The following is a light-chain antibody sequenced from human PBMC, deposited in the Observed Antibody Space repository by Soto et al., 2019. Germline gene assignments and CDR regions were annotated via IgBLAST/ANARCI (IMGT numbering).Light chain of an antibody. Sequence: EIVLTQSPATLSLSPGERATLSCRASQSVSSYLAWYQQKPGRAPRLLIYDASSRATGIPARFSGSGSGTDFTLTISSLEPEDLAVYYCQQRSNWPPTWTFGQGTKVDIK. CDR3: QQRSNWPPTWT. CDR2: DAS. J-gene: IGKJ1*01. CDR1: QSVSSY. V-gene: IGKV3-11*01.